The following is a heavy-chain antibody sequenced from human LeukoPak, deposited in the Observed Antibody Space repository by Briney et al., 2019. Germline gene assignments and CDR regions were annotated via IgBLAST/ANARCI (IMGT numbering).Heavy chain of an antibody. V-gene: IGHV3-23*01. Sequence: GGSLRLSCAASGFTFSSYAMSWVRQAPGKGLGWVSAISGSGGSTYYADSVKGRFTISRDNSKNTLYLQMNSLRAEDTAVYYCAKGKKWELLPSDYWGRGTLVTVSS. CDR1: GFTFSSYA. CDR3: AKGKKWELLPSDY. CDR2: ISGSGGST. J-gene: IGHJ4*02. D-gene: IGHD1-26*01.